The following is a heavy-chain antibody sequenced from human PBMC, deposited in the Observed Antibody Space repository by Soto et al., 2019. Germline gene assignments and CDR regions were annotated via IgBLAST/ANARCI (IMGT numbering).Heavy chain of an antibody. J-gene: IGHJ2*01. V-gene: IGHV4-34*01. CDR1: GGSFSGFY. CDR2: INHSGSS. Sequence: SETLSLTCAVHGGSFSGFYWTWIRQPPGKGLEWIGEINHSGSSNYNPPLKSRVTMSLDTSRNQFFLSLNSVTAADTAVYYCARMAGPWYFDLWGRGTLVTVSS. CDR3: ARMAGPWYFDL.